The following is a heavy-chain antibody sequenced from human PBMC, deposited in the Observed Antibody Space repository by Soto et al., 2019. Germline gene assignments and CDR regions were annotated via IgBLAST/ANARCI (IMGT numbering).Heavy chain of an antibody. V-gene: IGHV4-30-2*01. CDR3: AREVAGTGWFDP. CDR2: IYHSGST. CDR1: GGSISSGGYP. D-gene: IGHD6-19*01. Sequence: QLQLQESGSGLVKPSQTLSLTCAVSGGSISSGGYPWSWIRQPPGKGLEWIGYIYHSGSTYYNPSLKSRVTRSVDRSKNQFSLKLSSVTAADTAVYYCAREVAGTGWFDPWGQGTLVTVSS. J-gene: IGHJ5*02.